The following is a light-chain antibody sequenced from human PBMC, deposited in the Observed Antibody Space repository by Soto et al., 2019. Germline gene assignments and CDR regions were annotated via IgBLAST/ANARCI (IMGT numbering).Light chain of an antibody. CDR1: RSVSSSY. Sequence: EIVLTQSPGTLSLSPGERATLSCRASRSVSSSYLAWYQKKPGQAPRLLIYGASSRATGIPDRFSGSGSGTDLTLTISRLEPEDFAVYYCQQYGSSPPRFTFGPGTKVDIK. CDR2: GAS. V-gene: IGKV3-20*01. J-gene: IGKJ3*01. CDR3: QQYGSSPPRFT.